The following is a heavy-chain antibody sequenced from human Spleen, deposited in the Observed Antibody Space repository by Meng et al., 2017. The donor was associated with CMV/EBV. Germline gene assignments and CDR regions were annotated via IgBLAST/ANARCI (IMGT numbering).Heavy chain of an antibody. D-gene: IGHD1-7*01. J-gene: IGHJ4*02. V-gene: IGHV2-70D*14. CDR1: GFSFSTGGIR. Sequence: QTLSLTCDFSGFSFSTGGIRVSWLRLSPGKALEWLARIDWDDDKFYSTSLKSRLTISKDTSKNQVVLTMTNMDPVDTATYFCARDITGTRFDYWGQGTLVTVSS. CDR2: IDWDDDK. CDR3: ARDITGTRFDY.